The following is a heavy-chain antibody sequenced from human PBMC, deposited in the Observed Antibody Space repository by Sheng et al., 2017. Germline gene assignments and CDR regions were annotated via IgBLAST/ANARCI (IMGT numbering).Heavy chain of an antibody. CDR2: IYYSGST. CDR1: GGSISSSSYY. V-gene: IGHV4-39*07. D-gene: IGHD2-2*01. J-gene: IGHJ4*02. CDR3: ARDRRYCSSTSCPGGFDY. Sequence: QLQLQESGPGLVKPSETLSLTCSVSGGSISSSSYYLGWIRQPPGKGLEWIGSIYYSGSTYYNPSLKSRVSISVDTSKNQFSLKLSSVTAADTAVYYCARDRRYCSSTSCPGGFDYWGQGTLVIV.